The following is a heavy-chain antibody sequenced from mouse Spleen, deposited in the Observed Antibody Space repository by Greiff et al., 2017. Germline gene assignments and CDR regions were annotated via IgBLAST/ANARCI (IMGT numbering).Heavy chain of an antibody. CDR3: ARSGYYGDYAMDY. J-gene: IGHJ4*01. Sequence: EVQGVESGPGLVKPSQSLSLTCTVTGYSVTSDYAWNWIRQFPGNKLEWMGYISYSGSTSYNPSLKSRISITRDTSKNQFFLQLNSVTTEDTATYYCARSGYYGDYAMDYWGQGTSVTVSS. CDR1: GYSVTSDYA. D-gene: IGHD1-1*01. V-gene: IGHV3-2*02. CDR2: ISYSGST.